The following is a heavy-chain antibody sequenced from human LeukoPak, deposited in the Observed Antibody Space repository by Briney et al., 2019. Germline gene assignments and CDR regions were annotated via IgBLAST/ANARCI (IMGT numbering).Heavy chain of an antibody. Sequence: GGSLRLSCTASGFTFGDYAMSWFRQAPGKGLEWVANIKQDGSEKYYVDSVKGRFTISRDNAKNSLYLQMNSLRAEDTAVYYCNRFDYWGQGTLVTVSS. CDR3: NRFDY. CDR1: GFTFGDYA. V-gene: IGHV3-7*03. CDR2: IKQDGSEK. J-gene: IGHJ4*02.